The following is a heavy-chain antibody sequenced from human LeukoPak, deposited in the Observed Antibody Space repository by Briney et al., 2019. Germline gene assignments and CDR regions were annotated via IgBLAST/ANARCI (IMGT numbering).Heavy chain of an antibody. V-gene: IGHV1-69*01. CDR1: GGTFSSYA. CDR3: ARTAHYYGSGSYYNRGPQPYPMDV. D-gene: IGHD3-10*01. J-gene: IGHJ6*04. Sequence: SVTVSCKASGGTFSSYAISWVRQAPGKGLEWMGGIIPIFGTANYAQKFQGRVTITADESTSTAYMELSSLRSEDTAVYYCARTAHYYGSGSYYNRGPQPYPMDVWGKRDHGHRLL. CDR2: IIPIFGTA.